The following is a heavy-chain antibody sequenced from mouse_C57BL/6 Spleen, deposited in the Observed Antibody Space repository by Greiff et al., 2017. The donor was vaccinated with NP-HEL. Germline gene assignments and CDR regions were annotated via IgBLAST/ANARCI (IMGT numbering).Heavy chain of an antibody. CDR2: ISSGGSYT. V-gene: IGHV5-6*01. CDR1: GFTFSSYG. Sequence: EVQRVESGGDLVKPGGSLKLSCAASGFTFSSYGMSWVRQTPDKRLEWVATISSGGSYTYYPDSVKGRFTISRDNAKNTLYLQMSSLKSEDTAMYYCARQPTMVNPWFAYWGQGTLVTVSA. CDR3: ARQPTMVNPWFAY. D-gene: IGHD2-9*01. J-gene: IGHJ3*01.